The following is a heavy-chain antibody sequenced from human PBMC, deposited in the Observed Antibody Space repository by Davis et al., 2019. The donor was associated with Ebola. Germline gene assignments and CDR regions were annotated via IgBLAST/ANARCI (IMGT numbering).Heavy chain of an antibody. CDR1: GFTVRNNY. Sequence: PGGSLRLSCAASGFTVRNNYMSWVRQAPGKGLECVSLIYSSGSTYSSDSVKGRFTISRDNSKNTLFLQMNSLRAEDTAVYFCAAPGGTGYFDVWGRGTLVTVSS. D-gene: IGHD6-13*01. J-gene: IGHJ2*01. V-gene: IGHV3-53*01. CDR3: AAPGGTGYFDV. CDR2: IYSSGST.